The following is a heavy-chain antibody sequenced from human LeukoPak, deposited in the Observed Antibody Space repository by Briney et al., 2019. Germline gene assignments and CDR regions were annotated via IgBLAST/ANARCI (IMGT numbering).Heavy chain of an antibody. V-gene: IGHV3-7*01. CDR1: GFIFSSYW. Sequence: GGSLRLSCAASGFIFSSYWMSWVRQAPGKGLEWVANVKQDGSEQYYVDSVKGRFTISRDNAKNSLYLQMNNLRAADTAVYYCARHSGTYYDYWGQGILVTVSS. CDR3: ARHSGTYYDY. CDR2: VKQDGSEQ. J-gene: IGHJ4*02. D-gene: IGHD1-26*01.